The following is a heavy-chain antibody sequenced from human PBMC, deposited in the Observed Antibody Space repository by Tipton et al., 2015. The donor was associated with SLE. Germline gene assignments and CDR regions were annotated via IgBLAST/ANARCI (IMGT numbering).Heavy chain of an antibody. CDR1: GGSISSHY. V-gene: IGHV4-34*01. J-gene: IGHJ4*02. D-gene: IGHD3-16*01. Sequence: TLSLTCTVSGGSISSHYWSWIRQPPGKGLEWIGEINHSGSTNYNPSLKSRVTISVDTSKNQFSLKLSSVTAADTAVYYCARGYFGGLRLLGYWGQGTLVTVSS. CDR3: ARGYFGGLRLLGY. CDR2: INHSGST.